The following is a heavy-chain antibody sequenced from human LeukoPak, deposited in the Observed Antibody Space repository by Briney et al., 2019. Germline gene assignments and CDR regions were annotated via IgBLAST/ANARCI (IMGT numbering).Heavy chain of an antibody. CDR1: GFTFSSYE. J-gene: IGHJ5*02. CDR3: ARGIAAMVS. D-gene: IGHD5-18*01. V-gene: IGHV3-20*04. CDR2: ISRNGGST. Sequence: GGSLRLSCTASGFTFSSYEMNWVRQAPGKGLEWVCGISRNGGSTGYAASVKGRFTISKNNAENSLFLQMNSLRAEDTALYYCARGIAAMVSWGQGTLVTVSS.